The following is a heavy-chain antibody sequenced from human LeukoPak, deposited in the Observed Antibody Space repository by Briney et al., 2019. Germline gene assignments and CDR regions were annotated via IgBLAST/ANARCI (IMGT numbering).Heavy chain of an antibody. CDR1: GFTFSSYS. V-gene: IGHV3-21*01. CDR2: ISFSSGYI. Sequence: GGSLRLSCAASGFTFSSYSMNWVRQAPGKGLEWVSSISFSSGYIYYADSVKGRFTISRDNAKNSLYLQMNSLRAEDTAVYYCARGRKLQIVPAALNPLGYWGQGTLVTVSS. CDR3: ARGRKLQIVPAALNPLGY. J-gene: IGHJ4*02. D-gene: IGHD2-2*01.